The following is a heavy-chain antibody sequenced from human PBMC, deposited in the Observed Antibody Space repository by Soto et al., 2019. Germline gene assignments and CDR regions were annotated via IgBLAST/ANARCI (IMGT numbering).Heavy chain of an antibody. J-gene: IGHJ6*02. D-gene: IGHD3-3*01. CDR2: HYSGGST. Sequence: GGSLRLSCAISGFSVSSNYLSWVRQAPGKGLEWVSVHYSGGSTYYADSVQGRFTISRDKSKNTLYLQMNSLRAEDTAVYYCARDSAVTYYDFWSGYYAPLGMDVWGQGTTVTVSS. CDR1: GFSVSSNY. CDR3: ARDSAVTYYDFWSGYYAPLGMDV. V-gene: IGHV3-53*05.